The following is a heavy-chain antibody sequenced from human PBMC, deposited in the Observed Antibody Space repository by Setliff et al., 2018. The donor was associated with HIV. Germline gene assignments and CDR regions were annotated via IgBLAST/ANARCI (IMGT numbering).Heavy chain of an antibody. CDR3: ARDPRVDAFDL. Sequence: LRLSCAASGFTFSSAWMGWVRQAPGKGLEWVAAVSYDGSKTYYADSVKGRFTLSRDNSKDTAFLQMNSLTIKDTGVYYCARDPRVDAFDLWGRGTVVTVSS. D-gene: IGHD3-3*02. CDR2: VSYDGSKT. CDR1: GFTFSSAW. J-gene: IGHJ4*03. V-gene: IGHV3-30*01.